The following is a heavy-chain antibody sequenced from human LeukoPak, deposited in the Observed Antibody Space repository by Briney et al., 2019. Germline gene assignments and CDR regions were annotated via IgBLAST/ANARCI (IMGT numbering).Heavy chain of an antibody. Sequence: PSETLSLTCTVSGGSISSGGYYWSWIRQHPGKGLEWIGYIYYSGSTYYNPSLKSRVTISVDTSKNQFSLKLSSVTGADTAVYYCARVVRGDSGYDGGGSFDYWGQGTLVTVSS. CDR3: ARVVRGDSGYDGGGSFDY. V-gene: IGHV4-31*03. J-gene: IGHJ4*02. CDR2: IYYSGST. CDR1: GGSISSGGYY. D-gene: IGHD5-12*01.